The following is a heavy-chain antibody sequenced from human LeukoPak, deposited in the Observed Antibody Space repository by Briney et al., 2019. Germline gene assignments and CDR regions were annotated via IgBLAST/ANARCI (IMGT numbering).Heavy chain of an antibody. CDR3: ARGPREYFDWLEYTY. V-gene: IGHV1-8*03. D-gene: IGHD3-9*01. J-gene: IGHJ4*02. CDR2: MNPNSGNT. CDR1: GYTFTSYD. Sequence: GASVKVSCKASGYTFTSYDINRVRQATGQGLEWMGWMNPNSGNTGYAQKFQGRVTITRNTSISTAYMELSSLRSEDTAVYYCARGPREYFDWLEYTYWGQGTLVTVSS.